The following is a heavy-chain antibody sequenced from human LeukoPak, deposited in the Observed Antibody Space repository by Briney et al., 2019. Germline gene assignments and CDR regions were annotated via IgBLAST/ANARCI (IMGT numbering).Heavy chain of an antibody. CDR2: ITGSSSTI. CDR1: GFTFSSYG. J-gene: IGHJ4*02. Sequence: GGSLRLSCAASGFTFSSYGMSWVRQAPGKGLEWVSYITGSSSTIYYADSVKGRFTISRDNSKSTLYLQMNSLRAEDTAVYYCARDLDLVYWGQGTLVTVSS. V-gene: IGHV3-48*01. CDR3: ARDLDLVY.